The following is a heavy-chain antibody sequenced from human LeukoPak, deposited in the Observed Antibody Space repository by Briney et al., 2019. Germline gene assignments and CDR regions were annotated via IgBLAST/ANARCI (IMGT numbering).Heavy chain of an antibody. V-gene: IGHV4-59*01. CDR1: GGSISSYY. J-gene: IGHJ4*02. Sequence: SETLSLTCTVSGGSISSYYWSWLRQPPGKGLEWIGYIYYSGSTNYNPSLKSRVTISVDTSKNQFSLKLSSVTAADTAVYYCARETRYYDILTGYYTTHPHFDYWGQGTLVTVAS. D-gene: IGHD3-9*01. CDR3: ARETRYYDILTGYYTTHPHFDY. CDR2: IYYSGST.